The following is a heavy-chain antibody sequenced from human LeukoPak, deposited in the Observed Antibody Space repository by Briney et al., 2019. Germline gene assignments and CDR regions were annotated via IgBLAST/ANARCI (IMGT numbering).Heavy chain of an antibody. J-gene: IGHJ6*02. Sequence: SETLSLTCTVSGGSISSYYWSWIRQPPGKGLEWIGYIYYSGGTNYNPCLKSRVTISVDTSKNQFSLKLSSVTAADTAVYYCARAGGYYSYYYGMDVWGQGTTVTVSS. V-gene: IGHV4-59*01. D-gene: IGHD3-10*01. CDR2: IYYSGGT. CDR3: ARAGGYYSYYYGMDV. CDR1: GGSISSYY.